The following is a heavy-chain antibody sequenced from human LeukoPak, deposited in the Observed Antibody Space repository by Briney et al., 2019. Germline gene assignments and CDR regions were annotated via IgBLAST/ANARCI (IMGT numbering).Heavy chain of an antibody. V-gene: IGHV3-53*01. J-gene: IGHJ4*02. CDR3: AREAPGEGEWYFDY. CDR1: GFPVSINY. CDR2: IYGGGST. Sequence: GGSLRLSCAVSGFPVSINYMSWVRQAPGKGLDWVSVIYGGGSTYYADSVKGRFTISRDNSKNTVYLQMNSLRAEDTAVYYCAREAPGEGEWYFDYWGQGTLVTVSS. D-gene: IGHD2-8*01.